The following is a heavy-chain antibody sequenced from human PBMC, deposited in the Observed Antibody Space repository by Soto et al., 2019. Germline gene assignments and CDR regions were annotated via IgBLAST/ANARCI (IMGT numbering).Heavy chain of an antibody. CDR2: INPSGGST. CDR3: ARDRLSGCSGGSCYRSYYFDY. D-gene: IGHD2-15*01. J-gene: IGHJ4*02. V-gene: IGHV1-46*03. Sequence: ASVKVSCKASGYTFTSYYMHWVRQAPGQGLEWMGIINPSGGSTSYAQKFQGRVTMTRDTSTSTVYMELSSLRSEDTAVYYCARDRLSGCSGGSCYRSYYFDYWGQGTLVTVSS. CDR1: GYTFTSYY.